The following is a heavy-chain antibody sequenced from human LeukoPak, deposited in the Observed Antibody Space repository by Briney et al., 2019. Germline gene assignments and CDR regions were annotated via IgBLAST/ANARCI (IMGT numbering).Heavy chain of an antibody. CDR3: TTGQYSTYYDFWSGYHTFDY. CDR1: GFSFSNAW. CDR2: IKSKTGGGTT. Sequence: KSGGALVLSCAASGFSFSNAWMSWVRQAPGKGLEWGGRIKSKTGGGTTDYDAPVKGRFIISRDNSKNTLYLQMNSLKTEDTAVYYCTTGQYSTYYDFWSGYHTFDYWGQGTLVTVSS. V-gene: IGHV3-15*01. J-gene: IGHJ4*02. D-gene: IGHD3-3*01.